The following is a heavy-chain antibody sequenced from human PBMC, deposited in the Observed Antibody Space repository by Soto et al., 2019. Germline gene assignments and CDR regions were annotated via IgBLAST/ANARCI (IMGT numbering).Heavy chain of an antibody. V-gene: IGHV4-59*12. Sequence: QVQLQESGPGLVKPSETLSLTCTVSGGSISNNYWSWIRQPPGKGLEWIGYIYYSGSTHYNPSLNSLVTISLDTSKSPFPLMLSPVTAADTAVYYCATYTRLEELFPKGGYYYYVMDVWGQWTTVTVSS. CDR2: IYYSGST. D-gene: IGHD1-26*01. J-gene: IGHJ6*02. CDR3: ATYTRLEELFPKGGYYYYVMDV. CDR1: GGSISNNY.